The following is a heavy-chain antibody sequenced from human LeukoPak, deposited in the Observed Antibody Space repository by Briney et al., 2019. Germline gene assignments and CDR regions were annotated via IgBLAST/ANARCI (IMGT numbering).Heavy chain of an antibody. CDR1: GYTFTGYY. D-gene: IGHD4-17*01. J-gene: IGHJ6*02. CDR2: INPNSGGT. Sequence: GASVKVSCKASGYTFTGYYMHWVRQAPGQGLEWMGWINPNSGGTNYAQKFQGRVTMTRDTSISTAYMELRSLRSDDTAVYYCARGSYGDYATSSAYYYGMDVWGQGTTVTVSS. V-gene: IGHV1-2*02. CDR3: ARGSYGDYATSSAYYYGMDV.